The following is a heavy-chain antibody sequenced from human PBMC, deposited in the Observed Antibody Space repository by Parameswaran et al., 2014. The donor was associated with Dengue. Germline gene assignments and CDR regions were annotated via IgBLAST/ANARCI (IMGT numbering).Heavy chain of an antibody. Sequence: WIRQPPGKGLEWIGYIYYRGSTYYNPSLKSRITISVDTSKNQFSLNLSSVTAADTAVHYCARAGFVEAFDIWGQGTVVTVSS. CDR3: ARAGFVEAFDI. CDR2: IYYRGST. D-gene: IGHD2-15*01. V-gene: IGHV4-31*02. J-gene: IGHJ3*02.